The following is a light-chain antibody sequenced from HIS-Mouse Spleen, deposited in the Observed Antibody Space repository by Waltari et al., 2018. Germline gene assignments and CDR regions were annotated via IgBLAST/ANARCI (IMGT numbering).Light chain of an antibody. CDR2: EVS. Sequence: DIVMTQPTLSLSVTPGQPPSISSKFNQSLLHSDGKTYLYTYLQKPGQSPQLLIYEVSRRCSGVPDRVSGSGSGTDVALKCSRVEAENVGVYYGMQGIHLPYTFSEGTKLEIK. CDR3: MQGIHLPYT. J-gene: IGKJ2*01. V-gene: IGKV2-29*02. CDR1: QSLLHSDGKTY.